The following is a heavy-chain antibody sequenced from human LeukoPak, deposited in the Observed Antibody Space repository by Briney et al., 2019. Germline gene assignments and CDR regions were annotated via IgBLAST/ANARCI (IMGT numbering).Heavy chain of an antibody. D-gene: IGHD3-22*01. J-gene: IGHJ4*02. CDR1: GGSVSSGSYY. CDR3: ARVVGYYDSSGYSAEFDY. Sequence: SETLSLTCTVSGGSVSSGSYYWSWIRQPPGKGLEWIGYIYYSGSTYYNPSLKSRVTISVDTSKNQFSLKLSSVTAADTAVYYCARVVGYYDSSGYSAEFDYWGQGTLVTVSS. V-gene: IGHV4-61*01. CDR2: IYYSGST.